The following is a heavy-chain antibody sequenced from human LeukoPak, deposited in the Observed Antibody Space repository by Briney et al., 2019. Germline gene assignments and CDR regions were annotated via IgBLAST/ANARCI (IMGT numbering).Heavy chain of an antibody. CDR3: ARDHDPYYYDSSGYQFDY. J-gene: IGHJ4*02. Sequence: ASVTVSCTGSGYTFTSYYMHWVRQAPGQGLEWMGIINPSGGSTSYAQKFQGRVTMTRDTSTSTVYMELSSLRSEDTAVYYCARDHDPYYYDSSGYQFDYWGQGTLVTVSS. V-gene: IGHV1-46*01. D-gene: IGHD3-22*01. CDR1: GYTFTSYY. CDR2: INPSGGST.